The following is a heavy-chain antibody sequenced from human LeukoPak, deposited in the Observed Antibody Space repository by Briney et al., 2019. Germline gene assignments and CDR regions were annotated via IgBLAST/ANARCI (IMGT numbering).Heavy chain of an antibody. D-gene: IGHD3-16*01. CDR3: AFHPPDFAFGRAPYYFDL. CDR1: GGSISTAHW. CDR2: IYHRGNS. Sequence: SETLSLTCAVSGGSISTAHWWNWVRQSPGKGLEWIGEIYHRGNSNYNPSLKSRVSISVDTSKNQFSLKVTSLTAADTAVYARAFHPPDFAFGRAPYYFDLWGQGTLVTVSS. J-gene: IGHJ4*01. V-gene: IGHV4-4*02.